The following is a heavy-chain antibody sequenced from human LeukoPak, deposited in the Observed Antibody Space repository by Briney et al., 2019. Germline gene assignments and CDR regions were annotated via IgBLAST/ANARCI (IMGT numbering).Heavy chain of an antibody. V-gene: IGHV3-23*01. CDR2: VSGSGVNT. J-gene: IGHJ4*02. CDR1: GFTFSNYA. Sequence: GGSLRLSCAASGFTFSNYAMSWVRQAPGKGLEWVSAVSGSGVNTFYAGSVQGRFTISRDNSKNTLFLQMISLTAEDTAVYYCARDRWLVLGGDYWGQGTLVTVSS. D-gene: IGHD6-19*01. CDR3: ARDRWLVLGGDY.